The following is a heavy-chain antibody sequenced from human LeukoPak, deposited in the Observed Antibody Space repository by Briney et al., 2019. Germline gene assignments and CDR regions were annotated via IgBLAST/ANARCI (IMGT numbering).Heavy chain of an antibody. CDR3: ATDLADSSGWYGNFDY. D-gene: IGHD6-19*01. J-gene: IGHJ4*02. CDR1: GYTLTELS. Sequence: ASVKVSCKVSGYTLTELSMHWVRQAPGKGLEWMGGFDPEDGETIYAQKFQGRATMTEDTSTDTAYMELSSLRSEDTAVYYCATDLADSSGWYGNFDYWGQGTLVTVSS. V-gene: IGHV1-24*01. CDR2: FDPEDGET.